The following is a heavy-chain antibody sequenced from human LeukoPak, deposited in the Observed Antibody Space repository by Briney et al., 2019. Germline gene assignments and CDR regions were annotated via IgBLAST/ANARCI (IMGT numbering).Heavy chain of an antibody. CDR3: VRDRGECLFDL. J-gene: IGHJ5*02. D-gene: IGHD3-10*01. Sequence: PSETLSLTCTVSGDSISSRGSFWGWIRQPPGETLEWIGSISYTRTTYYSPSLKSRVTISLDTFKNQVSLQLSSVTAADTALYYCVRDRGECLFDLWGQGTLVTVSS. CDR2: ISYTRTT. CDR1: GDSISSRGSF. V-gene: IGHV4-39*07.